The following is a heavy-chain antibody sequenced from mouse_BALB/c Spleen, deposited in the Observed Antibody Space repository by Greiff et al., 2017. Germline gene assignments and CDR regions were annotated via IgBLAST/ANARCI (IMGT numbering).Heavy chain of an antibody. Sequence: EVQLQQSGPELGKPGASVKISCKASGYSFTGYNMYWVKQSHRKSLEWIGYIDPYNGGTSYNQKSKGKATLTVDKSSSTAYMHLNSLTSEDSAIYYCARYYYGSSFAYWGQGTLVTVSA. CDR3: ARYYYGSSFAY. CDR2: IDPYNGGT. V-gene: IGHV1S135*01. D-gene: IGHD1-1*01. J-gene: IGHJ3*01. CDR1: GYSFTGYN.